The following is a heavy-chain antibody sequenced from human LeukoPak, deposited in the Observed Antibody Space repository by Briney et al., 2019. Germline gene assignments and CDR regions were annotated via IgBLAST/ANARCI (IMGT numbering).Heavy chain of an antibody. CDR1: GFTFSSYG. Sequence: SGGSLRLSCAASGFTFSSYGMHWVRQAPGKGLEWVAVISYDGSNKYYADSVKGRFTISRDNSKNTLYLQMNSLRAEDTAVYYCGKHDSSDPGNWGQGTLVTVSS. D-gene: IGHD3-22*01. V-gene: IGHV3-30*18. CDR2: ISYDGSNK. CDR3: GKHDSSDPGN. J-gene: IGHJ4*02.